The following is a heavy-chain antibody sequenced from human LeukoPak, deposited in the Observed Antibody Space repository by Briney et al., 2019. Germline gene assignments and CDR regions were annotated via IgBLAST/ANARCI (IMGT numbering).Heavy chain of an antibody. V-gene: IGHV1-2*02. CDR3: AREALGYCSGGSCYEADWFDP. D-gene: IGHD2-15*01. CDR1: GYTFTGYY. CDR2: INPNSGGT. J-gene: IGHJ5*02. Sequence: ASVKVSCKASGYTFTGYYMHWVRQAPGQVLEWMGWINPNSGGTNYAQKFQGRVTMTRDTSISTAYMELSRLRSDDTAVYYCAREALGYCSGGSCYEADWFDPWGQGTLVTVSS.